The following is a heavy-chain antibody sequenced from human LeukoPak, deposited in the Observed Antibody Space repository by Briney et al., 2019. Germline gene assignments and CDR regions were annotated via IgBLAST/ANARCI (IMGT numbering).Heavy chain of an antibody. CDR2: IYSGGST. CDR3: ARDDIVVVPAAREPHYYYGMDV. J-gene: IGHJ6*02. V-gene: IGHV3-66*01. CDR1: GFTVSSNY. Sequence: GGSLRLSCAASGFTVSSNYMSWVRQAPGKGLEWGSVIYSGGSTYYADSVKGRFTISRDNSKNTLYLQMNSLRAEDTAVYYCARDDIVVVPAAREPHYYYGMDVWGQGTTVTVSS. D-gene: IGHD2-2*01.